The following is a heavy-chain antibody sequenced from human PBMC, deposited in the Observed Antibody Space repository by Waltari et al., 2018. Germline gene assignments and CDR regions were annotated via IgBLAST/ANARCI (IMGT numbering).Heavy chain of an antibody. V-gene: IGHV1-69*13. Sequence: QVQLVQSGAEVKKPGASVKVSCKASGYTFTSYGISWVRQAPGQGLEWMGGIIPIFGTANYAQKFQGRVTITADESTSTAYMELSSLRSEDTAVYYCARSAYQLPADYWGQGTLVTVSS. D-gene: IGHD2-2*01. CDR2: IIPIFGTA. CDR1: GYTFTSYG. J-gene: IGHJ4*02. CDR3: ARSAYQLPADY.